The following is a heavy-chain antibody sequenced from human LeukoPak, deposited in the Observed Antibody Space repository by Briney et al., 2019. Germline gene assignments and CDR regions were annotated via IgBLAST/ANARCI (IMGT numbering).Heavy chain of an antibody. Sequence: PGESLRLSCAASGFTFSTYTINWVRRAPGKGLEWVSSISSSGSYIYSADSVKGRFTISRDNAKSSLYLHMDSLRVEDTAVYYCARDGVTVSSSPSYWHFDLWGRGTLVTVSS. CDR3: ARDGVTVSSSPSYWHFDL. CDR2: ISSSGSYI. D-gene: IGHD3-3*01. V-gene: IGHV3-21*01. J-gene: IGHJ2*01. CDR1: GFTFSTYT.